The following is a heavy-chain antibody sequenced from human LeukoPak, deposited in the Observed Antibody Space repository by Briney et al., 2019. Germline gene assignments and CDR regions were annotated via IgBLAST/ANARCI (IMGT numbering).Heavy chain of an antibody. D-gene: IGHD4-11*01. Sequence: SETLSLTCTVSGGSISSGGYYWSWIRQPPGKGLEWIGYIYHSGSIYYNPSLKSRVTISVDTSKNQFSLKLSSVTAADTAVYYCASSPTTYTTPFDYWGQGTLVTVSS. J-gene: IGHJ4*02. CDR2: IYHSGSI. V-gene: IGHV4-30-2*02. CDR1: GGSISSGGYY. CDR3: ASSPTTYTTPFDY.